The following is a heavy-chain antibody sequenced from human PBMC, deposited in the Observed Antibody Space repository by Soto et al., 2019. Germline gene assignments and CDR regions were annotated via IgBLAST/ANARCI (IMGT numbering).Heavy chain of an antibody. Sequence: GSLGLSSASSGFTFSSYAMSWVRQAPGKGLAWVSAIICSGGSTYYAYSVKGRFTIPRENSKNTLYLQINSLRAKDTAVYYCAKDDYDFWSGYLPWGQGTLVPFSS. CDR3: AKDDYDFWSGYLP. V-gene: IGHV3-23*01. J-gene: IGHJ5*02. CDR2: IICSGGST. D-gene: IGHD3-3*01. CDR1: GFTFSSYA.